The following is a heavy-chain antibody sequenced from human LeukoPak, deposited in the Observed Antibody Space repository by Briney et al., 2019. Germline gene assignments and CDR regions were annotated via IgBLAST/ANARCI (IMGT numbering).Heavy chain of an antibody. CDR2: ISAYNGNT. J-gene: IGHJ4*02. CDR1: GYTFTSYG. CDR3: ARDLEPVVVTAKRGFDY. Sequence: ASVKVSCKASGYTFTSYGISWVRQAPGQGLEWMGWISAYNGNTNYAQKLQGRVTMTTDTSTSTAYMELRSLRSDDTAVCYCARDLEPVVVTAKRGFDYWGQGTLVTVSS. V-gene: IGHV1-18*01. D-gene: IGHD2-21*02.